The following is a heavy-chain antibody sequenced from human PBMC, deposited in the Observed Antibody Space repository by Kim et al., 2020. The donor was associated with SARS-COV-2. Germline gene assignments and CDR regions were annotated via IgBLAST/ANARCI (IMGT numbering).Heavy chain of an antibody. CDR3: ASTPYSSSWYVDY. D-gene: IGHD6-13*01. J-gene: IGHJ4*02. Sequence: YTPSRKSRVTISVDTSKNQCSLQLSSVTAADTAVCYCASTPYSSSWYVDYWGQGTLVTVSS. V-gene: IGHV4-34*01.